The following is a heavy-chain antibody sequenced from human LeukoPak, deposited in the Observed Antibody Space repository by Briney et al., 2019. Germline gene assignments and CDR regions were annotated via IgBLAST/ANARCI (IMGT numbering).Heavy chain of an antibody. CDR2: IYYSGST. CDR3: ARQLYNVWFGELLPFDY. V-gene: IGHV4-39*01. Sequence: SETLSLTCTVSGGSISSSSYYWGWIRQPPGKGLEWIGSIYYSGSTYYNPSLKSRVTIFVDTSKNQFSLKLSSVTAADTAVYYCARQLYNVWFGELLPFDYWGQGTLVTVSS. J-gene: IGHJ4*02. D-gene: IGHD3-10*01. CDR1: GGSISSSSYY.